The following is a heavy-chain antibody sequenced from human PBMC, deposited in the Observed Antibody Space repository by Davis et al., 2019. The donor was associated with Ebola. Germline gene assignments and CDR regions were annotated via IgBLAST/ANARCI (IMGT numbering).Heavy chain of an antibody. CDR3: ASGHCSSTSCHHYYYGMDV. CDR2: ISAYNGNT. D-gene: IGHD2-2*01. CDR1: GYTFTSYG. V-gene: IGHV1-18*01. Sequence: ASVKVSCKASGYTFTSYGISWVRQAPGQGLEWMGWISAYNGNTNYAQKFQGRVTMTTDTSTSIVYMELRSLRSDDTAVYYCASGHCSSTSCHHYYYGMDVWGQGTTVTVSS. J-gene: IGHJ6*02.